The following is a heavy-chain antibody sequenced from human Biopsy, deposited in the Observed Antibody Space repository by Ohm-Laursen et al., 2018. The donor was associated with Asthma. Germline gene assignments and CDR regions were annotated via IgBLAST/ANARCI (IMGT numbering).Heavy chain of an antibody. CDR3: ARHPYNFGGFDY. J-gene: IGHJ4*02. V-gene: IGHV1-18*04. Sequence: ASVKVSCKPSGYTFRSYGVSWVRQAPGQGLEWMGWISPFTGDTHFGQKFQGRVAMTTDTSTDTAYMELRSLRSDDTAVYYCARHPYNFGGFDYWGQGSLVLVSS. CDR2: ISPFTGDT. CDR1: GYTFRSYG. D-gene: IGHD5-24*01.